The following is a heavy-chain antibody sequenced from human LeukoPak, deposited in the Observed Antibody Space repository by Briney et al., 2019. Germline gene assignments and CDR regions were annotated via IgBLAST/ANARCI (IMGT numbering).Heavy chain of an antibody. CDR3: ARDGQQLEFGY. CDR2: ISSNSRTI. V-gene: IGHV3-48*01. J-gene: IGHJ4*02. CDR1: GFSFSSYS. D-gene: IGHD6-13*01. Sequence: GGSLRLSCAASGFSFSSYSMSWVRQAPGKGLEWVSYISSNSRTIHYADSVKGRFTISRDNAKNSLYLQMNSLRADDTAVYYCARDGQQLEFGYWGQGTLVTVSS.